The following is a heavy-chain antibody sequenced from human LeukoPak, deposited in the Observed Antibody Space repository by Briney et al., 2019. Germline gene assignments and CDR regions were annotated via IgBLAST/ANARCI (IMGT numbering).Heavy chain of an antibody. D-gene: IGHD5-18*01. J-gene: IGHJ6*02. Sequence: SETLSLTCTVSGGSISSSSYYWGWIRQPPGKGLEWIGSIYYSWSTYYNPSLKSRVTISVDTSKNQFSLKLSSVTAADTDLYYCARRSRPAMVTRYYYYGMDVWGQGTTVTVSS. V-gene: IGHV4-39*01. CDR3: ARRSRPAMVTRYYYYGMDV. CDR2: IYYSWST. CDR1: GGSISSSSYY.